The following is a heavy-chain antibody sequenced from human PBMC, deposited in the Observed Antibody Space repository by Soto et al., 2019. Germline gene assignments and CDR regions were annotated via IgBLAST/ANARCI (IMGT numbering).Heavy chain of an antibody. V-gene: IGHV4-34*01. D-gene: IGHD2-21*01. CDR2: VNNSGST. CDR3: ARGRGEFGS. CDR1: GASLSDNY. J-gene: IGHJ5*01. Sequence: PSETLSLTCAVYGASLSDNYCNWRRQRQGQGLGWEGEVNNSGSTNYNPYLRRRVTISIDTSKTQLSLSLRSVSAADTAVYYCARGRGEFGSWGQGTTVTVYS.